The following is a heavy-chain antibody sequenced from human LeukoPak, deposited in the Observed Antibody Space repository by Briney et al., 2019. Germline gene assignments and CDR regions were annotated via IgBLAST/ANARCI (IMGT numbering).Heavy chain of an antibody. CDR3: ATSQTTSGRYGNAFDI. D-gene: IGHD6-19*01. CDR1: GFTFSNYW. CDR2: IKQDESEK. V-gene: IGHV3-7*01. J-gene: IGHJ3*02. Sequence: PGGSLRLSCAVSGFTFSNYWMSWVRQAPGKGLEWVAHIKQDESEKYYVDSVKGRFTISRDNAKNSLYLQMNSLRAEDTAVYYCATSQTTSGRYGNAFDIWGQGTMVTVSS.